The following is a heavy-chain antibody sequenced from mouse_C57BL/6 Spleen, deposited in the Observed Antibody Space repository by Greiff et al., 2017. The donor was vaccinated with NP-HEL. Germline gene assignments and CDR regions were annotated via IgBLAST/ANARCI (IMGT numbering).Heavy chain of an antibody. D-gene: IGHD1-1*01. Sequence: QVQLQQSGPELVKPGASVKISCKASGYAFSSSWMNWVKQRPGKGLEWIGRIYPGDGDTNYNGKFKGKATLTADKSSSTAYMQLSSLTSEDSAVYFCAGITTVVAYYAMDDWGQGTTVTVSS. CDR3: AGITTVVAYYAMDD. CDR1: GYAFSSSW. V-gene: IGHV1-82*01. J-gene: IGHJ4*01. CDR2: IYPGDGDT.